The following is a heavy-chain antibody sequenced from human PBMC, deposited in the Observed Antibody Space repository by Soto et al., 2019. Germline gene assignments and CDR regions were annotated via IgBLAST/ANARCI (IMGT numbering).Heavy chain of an antibody. V-gene: IGHV3-23*01. J-gene: IGHJ4*02. CDR1: GFTFSSYA. D-gene: IGHD3-9*01. CDR3: AKDPNGHYDILTGYDY. Sequence: GGSLRLSCAASGFTFSSYAMSWVRQAPGKGLEWVSAISGSGGSTYYADSVKGRFTISRDNSKNTLYLQMNSLRAEDTAVYYCAKDPNGHYDILTGYDYWGQGTLVTVSS. CDR2: ISGSGGST.